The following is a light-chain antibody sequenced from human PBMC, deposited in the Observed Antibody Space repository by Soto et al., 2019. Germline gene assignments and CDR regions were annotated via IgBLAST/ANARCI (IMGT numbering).Light chain of an antibody. CDR2: EAL. V-gene: IGKV3-11*01. CDR3: QQRNNWPLT. CDR1: RSISTY. Sequence: ETVLTQSPATLSLSPGERATLSCRASRSISTYLAWYQQKPGQAPRLLIYEALNRSTGIPARFSGSGSGTDFNLTISSQVPEYFAVYYCQQRNNWPLTFGGRTKVEIK. J-gene: IGKJ4*02.